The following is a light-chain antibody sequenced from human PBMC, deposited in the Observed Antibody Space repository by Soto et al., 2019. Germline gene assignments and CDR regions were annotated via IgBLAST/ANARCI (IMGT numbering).Light chain of an antibody. Sequence: DLQMTQSPSSLSASVEDRVTTTCRASQYIRNDLDWYQQKPGKAPKRLIYAASSLQNGAPSRFSGSGPGTEFTLTISSLQPEDFATYYCLQRDTYSVGGRTKVEIK. CDR3: LQRDTYS. CDR1: QYIRND. J-gene: IGKJ4*01. V-gene: IGKV1-17*01. CDR2: AAS.